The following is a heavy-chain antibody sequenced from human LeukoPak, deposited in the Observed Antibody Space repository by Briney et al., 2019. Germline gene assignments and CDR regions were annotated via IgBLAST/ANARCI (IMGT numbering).Heavy chain of an antibody. J-gene: IGHJ4*02. V-gene: IGHV3-23*01. CDR3: AKSNGLDY. D-gene: IGHD2-8*01. Sequence: GGSLRLSCAASGFTFSNHAMSWVRQAPGKGLEWVSTISGSGDSTYYADSVKGRFTISRDNSKNTLNLQMNSLRVEDTAVYYCAKSNGLDYWGQGTLVTVSS. CDR1: GFTFSNHA. CDR2: ISGSGDST.